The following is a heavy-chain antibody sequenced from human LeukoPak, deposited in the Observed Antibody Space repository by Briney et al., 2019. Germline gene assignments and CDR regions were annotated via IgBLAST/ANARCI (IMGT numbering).Heavy chain of an antibody. Sequence: PSETLSLTCTVSGGSISSYYWSWIRQPPGKGLEWIGYIYYSGSTNYNPSLKSRVTISVDTSKTQFSLKLSSVTAADTAVYYCARDMAVAGYDAFDIWGQGTMVTVSS. CDR2: IYYSGST. D-gene: IGHD6-19*01. J-gene: IGHJ3*02. CDR1: GGSISSYY. CDR3: ARDMAVAGYDAFDI. V-gene: IGHV4-59*01.